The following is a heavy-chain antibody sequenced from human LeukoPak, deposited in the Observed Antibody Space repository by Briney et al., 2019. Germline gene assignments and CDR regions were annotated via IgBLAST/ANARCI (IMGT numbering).Heavy chain of an antibody. J-gene: IGHJ4*02. CDR3: ARHLDYYGSGSYEY. CDR1: GGSISPYH. Sequence: KPSETLSPTCAVSGGSISPYHWTLIRQPPGKGLEWIGDISYSGSTNYNPSLKSRVTISIDTSKSQFSLKLSSVTAADTAVYYCARHLDYYGSGSYEYWGQGTLVTVSS. V-gene: IGHV4-59*08. CDR2: ISYSGST. D-gene: IGHD3-10*01.